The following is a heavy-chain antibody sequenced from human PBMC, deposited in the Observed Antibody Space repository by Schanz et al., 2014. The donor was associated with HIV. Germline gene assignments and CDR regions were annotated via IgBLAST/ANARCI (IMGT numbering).Heavy chain of an antibody. CDR2: IIPLFGTS. CDR1: GGTFSNYA. Sequence: QVQLVQSGAEVKKPGSSVKVSCKGSGGTFSNYAISWVRQAPGQGLEWMGGIIPLFGTSNYAQKFQGRATITADKSTSAAYMELSSLRSEDTAVYYCVRGVIYYDSGSYYNYFDYWGQGTLVTVSS. J-gene: IGHJ4*02. CDR3: VRGVIYYDSGSYYNYFDY. D-gene: IGHD3-10*01. V-gene: IGHV1-69*06.